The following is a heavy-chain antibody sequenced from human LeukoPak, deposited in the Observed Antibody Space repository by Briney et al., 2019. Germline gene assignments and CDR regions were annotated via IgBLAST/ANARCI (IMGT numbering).Heavy chain of an antibody. CDR1: GGSISSSSYY. D-gene: IGHD1-26*01. J-gene: IGHJ4*02. Sequence: PSETLSLTCTVSGGSISSSSYYWGWIRQPPGKGLEWIGSIYYSGSTYYNPSLKSRVTISVDTSKNQFSLKLSSVTAADTAVYYCARVVSGSYYDYWGQGTLVTVSS. CDR2: IYYSGST. CDR3: ARVVSGSYYDY. V-gene: IGHV4-39*07.